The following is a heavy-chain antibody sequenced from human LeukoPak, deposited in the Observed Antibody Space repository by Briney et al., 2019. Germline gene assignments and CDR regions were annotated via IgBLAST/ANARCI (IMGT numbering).Heavy chain of an antibody. J-gene: IGHJ4*02. D-gene: IGHD3-10*01. Sequence: GSLRLSCAASGFTFSTQTMTWVRQAPGKGLEWVSVTSTRGGTQYADSVKGRFTISRDNSKNTLYLQMDSLRVEDTAIYYCAKVRPYGTMWFGGVEDWGQGTLVTVSP. CDR2: TSTRGGT. V-gene: IGHV3-23*01. CDR3: AKVRPYGTMWFGGVED. CDR1: GFTFSTQT.